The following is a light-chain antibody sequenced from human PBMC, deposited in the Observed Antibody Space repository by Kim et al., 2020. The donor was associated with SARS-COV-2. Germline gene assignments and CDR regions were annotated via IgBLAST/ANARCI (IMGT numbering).Light chain of an antibody. V-gene: IGKV3-15*01. CDR1: QTINPN. CDR2: GAS. J-gene: IGKJ5*01. CDR3: QQYHAWPPIT. Sequence: SPGQTPPLPCRASQTINPNLACYQHKPGQTPRLLIYGASSRATGILARFSGSGSGTEFTLTISSLQSEDSAVYYCQQYHAWPPITFGQGTRLEIK.